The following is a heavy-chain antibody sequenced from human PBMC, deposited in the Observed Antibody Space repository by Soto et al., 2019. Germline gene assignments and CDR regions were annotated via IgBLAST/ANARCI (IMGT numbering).Heavy chain of an antibody. CDR1: GYTFTSYA. Sequence: GASVKVSCKASGYTFTSYAMHWMRQAPGQRLEWMGWINAGNGNTKYSQKFQGRVTITRDTSASTAYMELSSLRSEDTAVYYCAKAPPIDYVYTWGQGTLVTVSS. D-gene: IGHD3-16*01. V-gene: IGHV1-3*01. CDR3: AKAPPIDYVYT. CDR2: INAGNGNT. J-gene: IGHJ5*02.